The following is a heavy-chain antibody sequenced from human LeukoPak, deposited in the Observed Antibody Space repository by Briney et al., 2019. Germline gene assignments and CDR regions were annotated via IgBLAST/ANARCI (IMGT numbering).Heavy chain of an antibody. CDR3: AREWN. V-gene: IGHV3-7*01. Sequence: GGSLRLSCVASGFTFRTDWMSWVRQAPGKGPEWVASIKDDGSEIYYVDSVRGRFTISRDNAKTSLYLQMNSLRAEDTAVYYCAREWNWGQGSLVTVSS. J-gene: IGHJ4*02. CDR1: GFTFRTDW. CDR2: IKDDGSEI.